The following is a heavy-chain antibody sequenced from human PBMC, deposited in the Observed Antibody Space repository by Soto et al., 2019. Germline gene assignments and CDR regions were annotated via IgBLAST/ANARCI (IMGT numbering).Heavy chain of an antibody. Sequence: QVPLVQSGAEVKKPGASVKVSCKASGYTFTSYDINWVRQATGQGLEWMGWMNPNSGNTGYAQKFQGRVTMTRNTSISTAYMELSSLRSEDTAVYYCARGPVDCSGGSCYSVGWFDPWGQGTLVTVSS. V-gene: IGHV1-8*01. CDR1: GYTFTSYD. D-gene: IGHD2-15*01. CDR2: MNPNSGNT. J-gene: IGHJ5*02. CDR3: ARGPVDCSGGSCYSVGWFDP.